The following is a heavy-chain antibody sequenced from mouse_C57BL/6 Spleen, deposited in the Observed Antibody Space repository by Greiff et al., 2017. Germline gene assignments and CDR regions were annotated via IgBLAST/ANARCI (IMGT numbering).Heavy chain of an antibody. J-gene: IGHJ2*01. Sequence: QVQLKESGAELVRPGASVKLSCKASGYTFTDYYINWVKQRPGQGLEWIARIYPGSGNTYYNEKFKGKATLTAEKSSSTAYMQLSSLTSEDSAVYFCARSGITTVDLYFDYWGQGTTLTVSS. CDR2: IYPGSGNT. D-gene: IGHD1-1*01. V-gene: IGHV1-76*01. CDR3: ARSGITTVDLYFDY. CDR1: GYTFTDYY.